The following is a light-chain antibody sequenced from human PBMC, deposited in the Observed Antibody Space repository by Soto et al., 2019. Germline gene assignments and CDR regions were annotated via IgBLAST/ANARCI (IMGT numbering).Light chain of an antibody. CDR2: GAS. CDR3: QQYGSSPRT. Sequence: EIVLTQSPGTLSLSQGERATLSCRASQSVSSSYLAWYQQKPGQAPSLLIYGASSRATGIPDRFSGSGSGTDFTLTISRLEPEDFAVYYCQQYGSSPRTFGQGTKVDIK. V-gene: IGKV3-20*01. J-gene: IGKJ1*01. CDR1: QSVSSSY.